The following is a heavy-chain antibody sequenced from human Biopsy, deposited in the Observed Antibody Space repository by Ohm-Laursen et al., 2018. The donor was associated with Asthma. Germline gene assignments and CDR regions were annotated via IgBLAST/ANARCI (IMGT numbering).Heavy chain of an antibody. CDR1: GGSMTPTSHY. V-gene: IGHV4-39*01. Sequence: SDTLSLTWAVSGGSMTPTSHYWDWIRQAPGKGLEWIGYISYGGKTSYNPSLKNRVTISRDTSKNQFSLRLTSVTAADTAVYFCAGRITIFGVVQKDHGMDAWGQGTTVIVSS. D-gene: IGHD3-3*01. J-gene: IGHJ6*02. CDR3: AGRITIFGVVQKDHGMDA. CDR2: ISYGGKT.